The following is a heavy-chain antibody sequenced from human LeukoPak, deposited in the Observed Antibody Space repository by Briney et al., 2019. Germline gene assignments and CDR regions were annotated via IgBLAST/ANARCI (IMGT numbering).Heavy chain of an antibody. D-gene: IGHD6-25*01. Sequence: GASVKVSCKASGYTFTNYYMHWVRQAPGQGLEWMGIINPSGGNTTYAQKFQGRVTMTRDTSTSTVYMELSSLRSEDTAVYYCARDRECSGGDNCYWYLDLWGRGTLVTVSS. V-gene: IGHV1-46*01. CDR3: ARDRECSGGDNCYWYLDL. J-gene: IGHJ2*01. CDR1: GYTFTNYY. CDR2: INPSGGNT.